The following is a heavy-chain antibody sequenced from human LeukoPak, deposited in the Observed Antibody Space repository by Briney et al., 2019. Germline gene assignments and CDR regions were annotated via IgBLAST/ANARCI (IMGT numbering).Heavy chain of an antibody. CDR2: IIPIFGIA. D-gene: IGHD3-22*01. V-gene: IGHV1-69*04. CDR3: ARFGYDSSGYYHPEYNWFDP. CDR1: GGTFSSYA. Sequence: GASVKVSCKASGGTFSSYAISWVRQAPGQGLEWMGRIIPIFGIANYAQKFQGRVTITADKSTSTAYMELSSLRSEDTAVYYCARFGYDSSGYYHPEYNWFDPWGQGTLVTVSS. J-gene: IGHJ5*02.